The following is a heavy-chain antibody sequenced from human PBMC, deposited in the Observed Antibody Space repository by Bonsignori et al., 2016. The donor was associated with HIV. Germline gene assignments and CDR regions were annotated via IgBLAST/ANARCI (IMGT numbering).Heavy chain of an antibody. CDR3: ARDANILRYGARYYFDY. J-gene: IGHJ4*02. CDR2: INPSGGTT. Sequence: WVRQAPGQGLEWMGIINPSGGTTTYAQKFQGRVTMTRDTSTSTVYMELNSLRSEDTAVYYCARDANILRYGARYYFDYWGQGTLVTVSS. V-gene: IGHV1-46*01. D-gene: IGHD2/OR15-2a*01.